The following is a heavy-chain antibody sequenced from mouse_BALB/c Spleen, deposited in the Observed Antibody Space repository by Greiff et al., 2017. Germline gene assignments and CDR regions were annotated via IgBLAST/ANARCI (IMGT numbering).Heavy chain of an antibody. J-gene: IGHJ2*01. V-gene: IGHV1-82*01. CDR2: IYPGDGDT. D-gene: IGHD3-3*01. CDR1: GYAFSSSW. CDR3: ARRNGGTGYYFDY. Sequence: VQLQQSGPELVKPGASVKISCKASGYAFSSSWMNWVKQRPGQGLEWIGRIYPGDGDTNYNGKFKGKATLTADKSSSTAYMQLSSLTSVDSAVYFCARRNGGTGYYFDYWGQGTTLTVSS.